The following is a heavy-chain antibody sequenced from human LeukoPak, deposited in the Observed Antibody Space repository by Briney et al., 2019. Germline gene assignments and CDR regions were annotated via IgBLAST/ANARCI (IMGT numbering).Heavy chain of an antibody. D-gene: IGHD3-16*01. CDR2: IKSEVEGGTT. J-gene: IGHJ4*02. V-gene: IGHV3-15*01. Sequence: GGSLRLSCEASGFTFSNAWMSWVRQAPGQGLAWVGHIKSEVEGGTTDYAAPAKGRFTISRDDSKNTLILQMSSLKNDDTAVYYCVTGGSIFVNWGQGTLVTVSS. CDR1: GFTFSNAW. CDR3: VTGGSIFVN.